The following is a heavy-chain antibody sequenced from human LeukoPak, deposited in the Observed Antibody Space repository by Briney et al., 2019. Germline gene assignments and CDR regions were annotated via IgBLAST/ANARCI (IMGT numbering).Heavy chain of an antibody. CDR1: GGTFSSYA. CDR2: IIPILGIA. Sequence: GASVKVSCKASGGTFSSYAISWVRQAPGQGLEWMGRIIPILGIANYAQKFQGRVTITADESTSTAYMELSSLRSEDTAVYYCARVLYSSSWYMDVWGKGTTVTVSS. V-gene: IGHV1-69*04. D-gene: IGHD6-13*01. CDR3: ARVLYSSSWYMDV. J-gene: IGHJ6*03.